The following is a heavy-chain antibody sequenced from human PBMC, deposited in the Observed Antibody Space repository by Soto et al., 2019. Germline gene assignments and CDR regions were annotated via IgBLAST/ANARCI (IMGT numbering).Heavy chain of an antibody. CDR1: GYTFTSYG. CDR3: ARVVVIGVVPAANWFDP. J-gene: IGHJ5*02. V-gene: IGHV1-18*01. D-gene: IGHD2-2*01. Sequence: ASVKVSCKASGYTFTSYGISWVRQAPGQGLEWMGWISAYNGNTNYAQKLQGRVTMTTDTSTSTAYMELRSLRSDDTAVYYCARVVVIGVVPAANWFDPWGQGTLVTVS. CDR2: ISAYNGNT.